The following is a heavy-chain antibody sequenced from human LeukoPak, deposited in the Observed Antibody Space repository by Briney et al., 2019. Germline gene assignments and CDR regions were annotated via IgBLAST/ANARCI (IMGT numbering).Heavy chain of an antibody. CDR1: GFTFSSYS. CDR3: ARVWKDYYDSSGPFDY. V-gene: IGHV3-21*01. J-gene: IGHJ4*02. CDR2: ISSSSSYI. D-gene: IGHD3-22*01. Sequence: PGGSLRLSCAASGFTFSSYSMNWVRQAPEKGREWVSSISSSSSYIYYADSVKGRFTISRDNAKNSLYLQMNSLRAEDTAVYYCARVWKDYYDSSGPFDYWGQGTLVTVSS.